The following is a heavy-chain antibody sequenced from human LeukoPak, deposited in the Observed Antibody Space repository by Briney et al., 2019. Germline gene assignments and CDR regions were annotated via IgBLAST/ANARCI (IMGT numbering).Heavy chain of an antibody. V-gene: IGHV3-74*01. CDR2: IQRDGTSP. CDR1: GFPYGSTS. CDR3: SRGHYGPDY. J-gene: IGHJ4*02. D-gene: IGHD3-16*01. Sequence: GGSLRLSCTASGFPYGSTSMHWVRQAPGKGLEWVSGIQRDGTSPNYADSVKGRFIISRDNAKGSVYLQMNILRAEDTAVYYCSRGHYGPDYWGQGTLVTVSS.